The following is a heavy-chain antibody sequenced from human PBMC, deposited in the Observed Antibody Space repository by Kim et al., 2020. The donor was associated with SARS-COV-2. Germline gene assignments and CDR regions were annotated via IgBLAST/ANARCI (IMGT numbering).Heavy chain of an antibody. V-gene: IGHV3-48*03. J-gene: IGHJ6*02. CDR3: ARGYSYGSTYAGYYYYGMDV. Sequence: GGSLRLSCAASGFTFSSYEMNWVRQAPGKGLEWVSYISSSGSTIYYADSVKGRFTISRDNAKNSLYLQMNSLRAEDTAVYYCARGYSYGSTYAGYYYYGMDVWGQGTTVTVSS. D-gene: IGHD5-18*01. CDR1: GFTFSSYE. CDR2: ISSSGSTI.